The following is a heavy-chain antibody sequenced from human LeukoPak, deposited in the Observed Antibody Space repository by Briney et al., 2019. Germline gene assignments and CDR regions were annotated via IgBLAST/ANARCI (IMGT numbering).Heavy chain of an antibody. J-gene: IGHJ4*02. Sequence: ASVKVSCKASGYTFTSYYIHWVRQAPGQGPERMGIINPSSGSTSYAQTFQGRVTLTTDTSTGTVFMDLSSLRSEDTAVYYCARDGGYTYGYDYWGQGSLVTVSS. CDR2: INPSSGST. V-gene: IGHV1-46*01. D-gene: IGHD5-18*01. CDR1: GYTFTSYY. CDR3: ARDGGYTYGYDY.